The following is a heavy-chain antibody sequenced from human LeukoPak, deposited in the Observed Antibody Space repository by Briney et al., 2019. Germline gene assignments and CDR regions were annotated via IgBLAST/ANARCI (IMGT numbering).Heavy chain of an antibody. CDR1: GDSISSSSYS. D-gene: IGHD2-2*02. V-gene: IGHV4-39*01. Sequence: SETLSLTCAVSGDSISSSSYSWSWIRQPPGKGLEWIGSIYYSGSTYHNPSLKSRVTISVDTSKNQFFLKLSSVTAADTAVYYCARHSDCVTSSCYTGYFDYWGQGTLVTVSS. CDR2: IYYSGST. CDR3: ARHSDCVTSSCYTGYFDY. J-gene: IGHJ4*02.